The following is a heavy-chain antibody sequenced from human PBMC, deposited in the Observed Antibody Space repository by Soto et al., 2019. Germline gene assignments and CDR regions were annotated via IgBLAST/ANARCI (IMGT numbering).Heavy chain of an antibody. V-gene: IGHV3-7*03. CDR2: INHDGSDK. CDR1: GFTFNSYW. J-gene: IGHJ4*02. CDR3: TTLSWDASDWH. D-gene: IGHD6-19*01. Sequence: GGSLRLSCVTSGFTFNSYWMSWVRQTPGQGLECVARINHDGSDKNYVDSVKGRFAISRDNAKNSLFLQMNSLRADDTAVYYCTTLSWDASDWHWGLGALVTVSS.